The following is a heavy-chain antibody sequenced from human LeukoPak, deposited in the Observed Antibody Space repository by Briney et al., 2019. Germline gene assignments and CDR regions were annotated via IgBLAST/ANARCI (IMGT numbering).Heavy chain of an antibody. D-gene: IGHD3-10*01. Sequence: GGSLRLSCAASGFTFDENAMHWVRQAPGKGLEWVSGINWNSGTIVYADSVKGRFTISRDNAKRSLYLQMNTLRGEDTAFNYCAIGQTPELYGSGSSFHYWGQGTLVTVSS. CDR3: AIGQTPELYGSGSSFHY. CDR2: INWNSGTI. CDR1: GFTFDENA. V-gene: IGHV3-9*01. J-gene: IGHJ4*02.